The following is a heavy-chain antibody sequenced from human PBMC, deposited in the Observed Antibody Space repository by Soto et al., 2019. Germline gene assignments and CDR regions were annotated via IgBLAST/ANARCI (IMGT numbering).Heavy chain of an antibody. Sequence: QVQLEQSGAEVKKPGASVKVSCKTSGYTFTSYTLHWVRQAPGQGLEWMGWINAGNGREKYSQRFQDRVSLSTDKSATPAYMELRSLRSEDRAMYFCGGGGGWVGEASFDSWGQGTLVTVSS. J-gene: IGHJ4*02. V-gene: IGHV1-3*01. CDR3: GGGGGWVGEASFDS. CDR2: INAGNGRE. CDR1: GYTFTSYT. D-gene: IGHD3-10*01.